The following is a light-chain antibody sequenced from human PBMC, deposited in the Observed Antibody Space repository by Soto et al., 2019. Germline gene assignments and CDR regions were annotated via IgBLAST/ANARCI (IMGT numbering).Light chain of an antibody. CDR1: QSIDNY. CDR2: AAS. V-gene: IGKV1-6*01. CDR3: LLDYAYFWA. Sequence: IQMTQSPSSLSASVGDRVIITCRASQSIDNYLNWYRQKPGKVPKLLIYAASTLQSGVPSRFSGSGSGRDFTLTICSLQPEDFATYYCLLDYAYFWAFGQGAKVDI. J-gene: IGKJ1*01.